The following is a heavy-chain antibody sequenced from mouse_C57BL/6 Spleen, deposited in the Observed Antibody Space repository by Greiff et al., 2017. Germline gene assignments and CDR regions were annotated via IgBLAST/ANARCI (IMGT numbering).Heavy chain of an antibody. CDR2: INPSSGYT. V-gene: IGHV1-4*01. J-gene: IGHJ4*01. Sequence: VMLVESGAELARPGASVKMSCKASGYTFTSYTMHWVKQRPGQGLEWIGYINPSSGYTKYNQKFKNKAKLTSDKSSSTAYMQLSSLTSEDSAVYYCARSGLPYAMDYWGQGTSVTVSS. CDR3: ARSGLPYAMDY. CDR1: GYTFTSYT. D-gene: IGHD2-2*01.